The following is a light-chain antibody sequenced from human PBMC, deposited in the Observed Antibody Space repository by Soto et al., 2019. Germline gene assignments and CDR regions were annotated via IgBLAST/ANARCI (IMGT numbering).Light chain of an antibody. CDR1: QSISSW. CDR2: KAS. V-gene: IGKV1-5*03. CDR3: QQYNSYWT. Sequence: DIQMTQSPSTLSASVGDRVTITCRASQSISSWLAWYQQKPGKAPKLLIYKASSLESGVPSRFSGSGSGTKFTLTISSLQPDYFATYFCQQYNSYWTFGQGTKVEIK. J-gene: IGKJ1*01.